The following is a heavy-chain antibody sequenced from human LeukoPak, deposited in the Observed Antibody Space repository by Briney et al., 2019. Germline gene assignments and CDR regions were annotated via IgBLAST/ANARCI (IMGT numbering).Heavy chain of an antibody. CDR3: ARIMRVDYGTYYFDY. J-gene: IGHJ4*02. CDR2: ARNRGNGYTP. D-gene: IGHD4/OR15-4a*01. CDR1: GFTFSDHY. V-gene: IGHV3-72*01. Sequence: PGGSLRFSCAASGFTFSDHYIDWVRQAPGKGREWVGRARNRGNGYTPQYAASVKGRFTFSRDDSENTVYLQMNSLKTEDTAVYFCARIMRVDYGTYYFDYWGQGTLVTVSS.